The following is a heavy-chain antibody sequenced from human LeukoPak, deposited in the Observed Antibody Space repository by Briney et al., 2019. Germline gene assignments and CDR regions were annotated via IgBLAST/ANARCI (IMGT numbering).Heavy chain of an antibody. V-gene: IGHV3-66*02. CDR2: IYSGGST. D-gene: IGHD3-3*01. J-gene: IGHJ6*03. Sequence: GGSLRLSCAASGFTVSSNYMSWVGQAPGKGLEWVSVIYSGGSTYYADSVKGRFTISRDNSKNTLYLQMNSLRAEDTAVYYCAREDGFFWSGSRYYYMDVWGKGTTVTVSS. CDR3: AREDGFFWSGSRYYYMDV. CDR1: GFTVSSNY.